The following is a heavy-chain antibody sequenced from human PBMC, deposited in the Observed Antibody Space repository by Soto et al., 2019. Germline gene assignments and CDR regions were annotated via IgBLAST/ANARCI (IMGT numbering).Heavy chain of an antibody. Sequence: SETLSLTCAVSGGSISSSNWWRWVRQPPGKGLEWIGEIYHSGSTNYNPSLKSRVTISVDKSKNQFSLKLSSVTAADTAVYYCARTIAAGGYYYGMDVWGQGTTVTVSS. CDR2: IYHSGST. CDR3: ARTIAAGGYYYGMDV. D-gene: IGHD6-13*01. CDR1: GGSISSSNW. J-gene: IGHJ6*02. V-gene: IGHV4-4*02.